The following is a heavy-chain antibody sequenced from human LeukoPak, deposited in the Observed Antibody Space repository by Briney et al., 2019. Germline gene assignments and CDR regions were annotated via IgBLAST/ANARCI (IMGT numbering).Heavy chain of an antibody. CDR2: IYYNGRT. J-gene: IGHJ3*02. D-gene: IGHD4-17*01. V-gene: IGHV4-61*01. Sequence: SETLSLTCAVSGASVSSSTYSWSWIRQPPGKGLEWIAYIYYNGRTTYNPSLKSRVTISVDTSKNQFSLKLSSVTAADTAVYYCARDGDDYGDYGGSNAFDIWGQGTMVTVSS. CDR1: GASVSSSTYS. CDR3: ARDGDDYGDYGGSNAFDI.